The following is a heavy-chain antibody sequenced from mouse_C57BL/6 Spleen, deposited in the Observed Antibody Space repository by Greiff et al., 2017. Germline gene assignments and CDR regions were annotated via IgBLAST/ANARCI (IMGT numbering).Heavy chain of an antibody. CDR2: FYPGSGSI. J-gene: IGHJ1*03. D-gene: IGHD2-1*01. CDR3: ARHGGGPMVRKWYFDV. Sequence: VKLQESGAELVKPGASVKLSCKASGYTFTEYTIHWVKQRSGQGLEWIGWFYPGSGSIKYNEKFKDKATLTADKSSSTVYMELSRLTSEDSAVYCCARHGGGPMVRKWYFDVWGTGTTVTVSS. V-gene: IGHV1-62-2*01. CDR1: GYTFTEYT.